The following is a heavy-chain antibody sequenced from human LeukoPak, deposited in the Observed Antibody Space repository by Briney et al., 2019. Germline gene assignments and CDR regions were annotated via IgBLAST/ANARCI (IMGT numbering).Heavy chain of an antibody. V-gene: IGHV1-46*01. CDR3: ARDLQPHYYDSSGYGIDY. Sequence: WASVTVSCTASGYTFTSYYMHWVRQAPGQGLEWMGIINPSGGSTSYAQKFQGRVTMTRDTSTSTVYMELSSLRSEDTAVYYCARDLQPHYYDSSGYGIDYWGQGTLVTVSS. D-gene: IGHD3-22*01. CDR2: INPSGGST. J-gene: IGHJ4*02. CDR1: GYTFTSYY.